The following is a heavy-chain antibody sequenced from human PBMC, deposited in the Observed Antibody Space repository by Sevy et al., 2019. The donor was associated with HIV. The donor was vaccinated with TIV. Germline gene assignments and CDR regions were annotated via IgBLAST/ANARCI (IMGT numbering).Heavy chain of an antibody. CDR2: INPGGGST. CDR1: GYTFTSYY. V-gene: IGHV1-46*03. J-gene: IGHJ4*02. CDR3: ARDREQGLDY. Sequence: ASVKVSCKASGYTFTSYYMHWVRQAPGQGLEWMGIINPGGGSTSYAQKFQGRVTMTRDTSTSTVYMELSSLGSEDTAVYYCARDREQGLDYWGQGTLVTVSS.